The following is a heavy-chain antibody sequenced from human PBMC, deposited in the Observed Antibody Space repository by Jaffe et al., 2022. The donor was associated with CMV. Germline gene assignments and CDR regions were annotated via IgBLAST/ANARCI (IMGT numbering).Heavy chain of an antibody. D-gene: IGHD5-12*01. CDR1: GFTFSSYS. CDR2: ISSSSSYI. V-gene: IGHV3-21*01. CDR3: ARGSPERHNKGGRWLHTAGY. Sequence: EVQLVESGGGLVKPGGSLRLSCAASGFTFSSYSMNWVRQAPGKGLEWVSSISSSSSYIYYADSVKGRFTISRDNAKNSLYLQMNSLRAEDTAVYYCARGSPERHNKGGRWLHTAGYWGQGTLVTVSS. J-gene: IGHJ4*02.